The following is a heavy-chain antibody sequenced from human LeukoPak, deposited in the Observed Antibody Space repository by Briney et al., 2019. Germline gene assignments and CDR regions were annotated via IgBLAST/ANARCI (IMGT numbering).Heavy chain of an antibody. CDR3: ALRGFGELLGAFDI. D-gene: IGHD3-10*01. CDR2: FDPGDGET. Sequence: ASVKVSCKVSGDTLTESSMPSVRQAPGKGLEWRGGFDPGDGETIYAQKYQRRVTMTEDTSTDTAYMELSSLRSEDTDGYYCALRGFGELLGAFDIWRQGTMLSVSS. V-gene: IGHV1-24*01. J-gene: IGHJ3*02. CDR1: GDTLTESS.